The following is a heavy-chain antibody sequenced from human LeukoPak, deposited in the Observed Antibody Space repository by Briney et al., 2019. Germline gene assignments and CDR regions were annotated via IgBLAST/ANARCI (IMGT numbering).Heavy chain of an antibody. CDR3: ARTSLGYCSSNSCSYYYYYMDV. CDR1: GGTFSSYS. D-gene: IGHD2-2*01. J-gene: IGHJ6*03. CDR2: IIAIFGTA. V-gene: IGHV1-69*05. Sequence: SVKVSCKASGGTFSSYSISWVRQAPVQGLEWMGGIIAIFGTANYAQKFQGRVTITTDESTSTAYMELSSLRSEDTAVYYCARTSLGYCSSNSCSYYYYYMDVWGKGTTVTVSS.